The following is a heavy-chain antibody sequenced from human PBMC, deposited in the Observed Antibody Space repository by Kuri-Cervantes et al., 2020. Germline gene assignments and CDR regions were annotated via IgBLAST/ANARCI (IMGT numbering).Heavy chain of an antibody. Sequence: GSLRLSCTVSGGSISSYYWSWIRQPPGKGLEWIGYIYYSGSTNYNPSLKSRVTISVDTSKNQFSLKLNSVTAADTAVYYCAGRVGGSSADYWAQGTLVTVSS. CDR1: GGSISSYY. CDR3: AGRVGGSSADY. V-gene: IGHV4-59*08. CDR2: IYYSGST. D-gene: IGHD6-6*01. J-gene: IGHJ4*02.